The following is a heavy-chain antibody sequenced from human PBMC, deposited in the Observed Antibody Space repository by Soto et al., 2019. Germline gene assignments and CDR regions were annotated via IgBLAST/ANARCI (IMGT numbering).Heavy chain of an antibody. V-gene: IGHV4-4*07. J-gene: IGHJ4*02. D-gene: IGHD3-22*01. CDR3: AREYYYDSSGSNYFDR. Sequence: SETLSLTCAVSGGSISSYYWSWIRQPAGKGLEWIGRIYTSVSTNYNPSLKSRVTMSVDTSKNQFSLKLSSVTAADTAVYYCAREYYYDSSGSNYFDRSGQGTLVTVSS. CDR1: GGSISSYY. CDR2: IYTSVST.